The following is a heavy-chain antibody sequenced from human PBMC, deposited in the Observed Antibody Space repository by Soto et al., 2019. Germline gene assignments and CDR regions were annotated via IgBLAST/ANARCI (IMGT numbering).Heavy chain of an antibody. CDR3: ARAGDILTGYRYDY. Sequence: SETLSLTCTVSGGSISSGDYYWSWIRQPPGKGLEWIGYIYYSGSTYYNPSLKSRVTISVDTSKNQFSLKLSSVTAADTAVYYCARAGDILTGYRYDYWGQGTLVTVSS. CDR2: IYYSGST. D-gene: IGHD3-9*01. V-gene: IGHV4-30-4*01. CDR1: GGSISSGDYY. J-gene: IGHJ4*02.